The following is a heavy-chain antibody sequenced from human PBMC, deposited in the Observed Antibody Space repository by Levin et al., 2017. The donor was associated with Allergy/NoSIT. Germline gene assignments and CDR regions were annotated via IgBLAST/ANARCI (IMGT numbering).Heavy chain of an antibody. CDR1: GFTFTTYG. Sequence: GESLKISCAASGFTFTTYGMHWVRQAPGTGLEWVALIWNDGSDKYYADSVKGRFTISRDNSKNTLYLQMNSLRAEDRAVYYCARADYEIDYAMDVWGQGTTVTVSS. CDR2: IWNDGSDK. V-gene: IGHV3-33*01. J-gene: IGHJ6*02. D-gene: IGHD4-17*01. CDR3: ARADYEIDYAMDV.